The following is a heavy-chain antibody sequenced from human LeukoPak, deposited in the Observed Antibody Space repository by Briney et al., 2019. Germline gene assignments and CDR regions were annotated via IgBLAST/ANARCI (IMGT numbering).Heavy chain of an antibody. CDR3: ARDPSGSGWSLSD. D-gene: IGHD6-19*01. V-gene: IGHV3-11*06. J-gene: IGHJ4*02. CDR2: ISSSSSYT. CDR1: GFTFSDYY. Sequence: PGGSLRLSCAASGFTFSDYYMSWIRQAPGKGLEWVSYISSSSSYTNHADSVKGRFTISRDNSKNTVCLQMNSLRVEDTAVYYCARDPSGSGWSLSDWGQGTPVTVSS.